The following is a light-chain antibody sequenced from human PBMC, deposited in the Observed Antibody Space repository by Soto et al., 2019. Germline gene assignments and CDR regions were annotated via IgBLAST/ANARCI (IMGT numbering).Light chain of an antibody. CDR3: QQYGRT. Sequence: EIVLTQSPGTLSLSPGERVTLSCRASQSVSSYLAWYQQKPGQAPRLLIYGATSRATGIPDRFSGSGSGTDFTLTISRLEPEDFAVYYCQQYGRTFGQGTKVEIK. CDR2: GAT. V-gene: IGKV3-20*01. CDR1: QSVSSY. J-gene: IGKJ1*01.